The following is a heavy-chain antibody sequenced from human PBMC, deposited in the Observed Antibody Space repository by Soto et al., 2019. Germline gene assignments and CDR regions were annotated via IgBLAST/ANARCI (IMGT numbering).Heavy chain of an antibody. CDR2: ISSNGGST. J-gene: IGHJ3*02. CDR1: GFTFSSYA. CDR3: ARDDAFDI. Sequence: GGSLRLSCAASGFTFSSYAMHWVRQAPGKGLEYVSAISSNGGSTYYANSVKGRFTISRDNSKNTLYLQMGSLRAEDMAVYYCARDDAFDIWGQGTMVTVSS. V-gene: IGHV3-64*01.